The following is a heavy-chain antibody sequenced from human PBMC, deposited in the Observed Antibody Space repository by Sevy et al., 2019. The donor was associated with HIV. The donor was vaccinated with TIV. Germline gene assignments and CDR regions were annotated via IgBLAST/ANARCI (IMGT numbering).Heavy chain of an antibody. CDR1: GFTVSSNY. Sequence: GGSLRLSCAASGFTVSSNYMSWVRQAPGKGLEWVSVIYSGGSTYYADSVKGRFTISRDNSKNTQYLQMNSLRAEDTAVYYCASPRDGYNLYYFDYWGQGTLVTVSS. J-gene: IGHJ4*02. CDR3: ASPRDGYNLYYFDY. CDR2: IYSGGST. V-gene: IGHV3-66*01. D-gene: IGHD5-12*01.